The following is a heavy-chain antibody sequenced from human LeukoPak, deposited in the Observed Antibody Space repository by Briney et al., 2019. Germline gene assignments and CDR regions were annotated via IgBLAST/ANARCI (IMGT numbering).Heavy chain of an antibody. Sequence: PSETLSLTCTVSGGSISSSSYYWGWIRQPPGKGLEWIGSIYYSGSTYYNPSLKSRVTISVDTSKNQFSLKLSSVTAADTAVYYCARVPGYCSSTSCYPGYFDYWGQGTLVTVSS. CDR2: IYYSGST. J-gene: IGHJ4*02. D-gene: IGHD2-2*01. CDR1: GGSISSSSYY. CDR3: ARVPGYCSSTSCYPGYFDY. V-gene: IGHV4-39*07.